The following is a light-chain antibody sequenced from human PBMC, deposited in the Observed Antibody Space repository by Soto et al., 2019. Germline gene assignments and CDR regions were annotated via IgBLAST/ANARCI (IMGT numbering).Light chain of an antibody. CDR1: QSISSW. V-gene: IGKV1-5*01. J-gene: IGKJ4*01. Sequence: DIQMTQSPSTLSASVGDRVTITCRASQSISSWLAWYQQKPGKAPKLLIYDACSLESGVPSRFSGSGSGTEFTLTISSLQPDDFATYYCQQYNSYCTFGGGTKVEIK. CDR2: DAC. CDR3: QQYNSYCT.